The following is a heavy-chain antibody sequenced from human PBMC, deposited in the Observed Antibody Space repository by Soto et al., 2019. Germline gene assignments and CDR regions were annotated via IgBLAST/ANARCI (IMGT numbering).Heavy chain of an antibody. CDR1: GFTVSNYA. D-gene: IGHD6-19*01. CDR3: AIEDGYSSGWYYFDY. Sequence: VPLVESGSGLVQPGRTLRLSCAASGFTVSNYALYWVRQAPDNAQDRVAVISYDGRNKYYADSVKGRFTISRDNSKNTLYLHMNSLRAEDTAVYYCAIEDGYSSGWYYFDYWGQGTLVTFSS. CDR2: ISYDGRNK. V-gene: IGHV3-30*04. J-gene: IGHJ4*02.